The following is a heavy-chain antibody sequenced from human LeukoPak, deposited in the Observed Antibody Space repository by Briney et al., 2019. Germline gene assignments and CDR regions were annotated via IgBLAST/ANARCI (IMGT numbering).Heavy chain of an antibody. V-gene: IGHV3-23*01. CDR3: ARHSGRATVDPFDI. D-gene: IGHD1-26*01. Sequence: PGGSLRLSCAAFGFTFSSYAMSWVRQAPGKGLEWVSAISGSGGSTYYADSVKGRFTISRDNSKNTLYLQMNSPRDADTAVYYCARHSGRATVDPFDIWGQGTMVTVSS. CDR2: ISGSGGST. J-gene: IGHJ3*02. CDR1: GFTFSSYA.